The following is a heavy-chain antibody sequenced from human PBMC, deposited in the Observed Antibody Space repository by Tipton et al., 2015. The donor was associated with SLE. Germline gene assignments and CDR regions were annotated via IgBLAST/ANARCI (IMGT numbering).Heavy chain of an antibody. Sequence: TLSLTCTVSGGSISSSSYYRGWIRQPPGKGLEWIGSIYYTGSTYYNPSLKSRVTISVDTSKNQFSLKLSSVTAADTAVYYCARHRWLQLGFVDYWGQGTLVTVSS. J-gene: IGHJ4*02. D-gene: IGHD5-24*01. V-gene: IGHV4-39*01. CDR1: GGSISSSSYY. CDR3: ARHRWLQLGFVDY. CDR2: IYYTGST.